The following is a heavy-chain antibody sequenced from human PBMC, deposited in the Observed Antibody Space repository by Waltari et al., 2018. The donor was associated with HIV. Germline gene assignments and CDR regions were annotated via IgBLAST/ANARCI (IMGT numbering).Heavy chain of an antibody. J-gene: IGHJ4*02. CDR2: ISGSGGRT. CDR3: AKDPNPHFN. V-gene: IGHV3-23*04. Sequence: EVQLVESGGGLAQPGGSQRPSCEASGFTFSSYAMSWVRQAPGKGLEWVSGISGSGGRTFYADSVKGRFTISRDNSKNTLYLQMNSLRAEDTALYYCAKDPNPHFNWGQGALVTVSS. CDR1: GFTFSSYA.